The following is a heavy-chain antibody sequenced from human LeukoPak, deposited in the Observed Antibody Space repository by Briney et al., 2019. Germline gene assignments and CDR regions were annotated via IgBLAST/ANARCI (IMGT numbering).Heavy chain of an antibody. J-gene: IGHJ4*02. Sequence: ASVKVSCKASGYTFTGYYMHWVRQAPGQGLEWMGWINPNSGGTNYAQKFQGRVTMTRDTSISTAYMELSRLRSDDTAVYYCAGDRYYDSSGYSYWGQGTLVTVSS. V-gene: IGHV1-2*02. CDR1: GYTFTGYY. CDR3: AGDRYYDSSGYSY. D-gene: IGHD3-22*01. CDR2: INPNSGGT.